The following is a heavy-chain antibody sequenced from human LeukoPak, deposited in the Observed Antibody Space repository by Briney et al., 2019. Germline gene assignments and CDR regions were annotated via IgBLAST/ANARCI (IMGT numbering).Heavy chain of an antibody. J-gene: IGHJ6*02. Sequence: GGSLRLSCAASGFTFDDYAMHWVRQAPGKGLEWVPGISWNSGSIGYADSVKGRFTISRDNSKNTLYLQMNSLRAEDTAVYYCAKAGTVTSGLSYYYYGMDVWGQGTTVTVSS. V-gene: IGHV3-9*01. CDR3: AKAGTVTSGLSYYYYGMDV. CDR1: GFTFDDYA. D-gene: IGHD4-17*01. CDR2: ISWNSGSI.